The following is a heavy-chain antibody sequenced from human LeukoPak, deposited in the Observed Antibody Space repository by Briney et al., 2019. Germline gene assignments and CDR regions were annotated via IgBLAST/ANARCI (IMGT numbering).Heavy chain of an antibody. CDR2: ISYDGGGT. CDR1: GFTFSDYW. V-gene: IGHV3-74*01. Sequence: GGSLRLSCAASGFTFSDYWMHWVRQTPGKGLVWVSRISYDGGGTNYAESVKGRFTISRDNAKNTLYLQMNSLRVEDTAVYYCVRNMVRGVVYFDSWGQGALVTVSS. J-gene: IGHJ4*02. D-gene: IGHD3-10*01. CDR3: VRNMVRGVVYFDS.